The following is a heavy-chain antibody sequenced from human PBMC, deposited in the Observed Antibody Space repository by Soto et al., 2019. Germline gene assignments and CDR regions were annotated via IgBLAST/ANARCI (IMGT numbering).Heavy chain of an antibody. Sequence: GGSLRLSCAASGITVSSNSMSWVRQAPGKGLEWVSVTYSGGSTYYADSVKGRFTISRDNSRNTLYLQMNSLRAEDTAVYYCARDGGSAWNEYFHHWGQGTLVTVSS. CDR3: ARDGGSAWNEYFHH. V-gene: IGHV3-53*01. J-gene: IGHJ1*01. D-gene: IGHD6-19*01. CDR1: GITVSSNS. CDR2: TYSGGST.